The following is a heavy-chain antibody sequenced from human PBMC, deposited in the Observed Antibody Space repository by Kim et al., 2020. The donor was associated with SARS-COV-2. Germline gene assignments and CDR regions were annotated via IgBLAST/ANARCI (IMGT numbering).Heavy chain of an antibody. Sequence: ASVKVSCKASGYTFTSYGISWVRQAPGQGLEWMGWISAYNGNTNYAQKLQGRVTMTTDTSTSTAYMELRSLRSDDTALYYCARDLAARPEFYWFDPWGQGTLVTVSS. V-gene: IGHV1-18*01. CDR3: ARDLAARPEFYWFDP. D-gene: IGHD6-6*01. CDR2: ISAYNGNT. J-gene: IGHJ5*02. CDR1: GYTFTSYG.